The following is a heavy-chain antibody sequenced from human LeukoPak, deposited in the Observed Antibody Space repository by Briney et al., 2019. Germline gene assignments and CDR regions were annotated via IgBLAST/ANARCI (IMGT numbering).Heavy chain of an antibody. CDR2: ISSSSSYI. CDR3: ARGLLDGYTHPAAFDI. D-gene: IGHD5-24*01. CDR1: GFTFSSYS. Sequence: GGSLRLSCAASGFTFSSYSMNWVRQAPGKGLEWVSSISSSSSYIYYADSVKGRFTISRDNAKNSLYLQMNSLRAEDTAVYYCARGLLDGYTHPAAFDIWGQGTMVTVSS. J-gene: IGHJ3*02. V-gene: IGHV3-21*01.